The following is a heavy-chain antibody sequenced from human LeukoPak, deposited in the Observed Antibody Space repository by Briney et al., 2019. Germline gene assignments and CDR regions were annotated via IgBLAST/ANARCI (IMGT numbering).Heavy chain of an antibody. CDR3: ARDSIYCSSTSCSVEYFQH. Sequence: ASVKVSCKASGYTFTNYDINWVRQAPGQGLEWMGWISPNSSDTGYAQKFQGRVTISRDTSISTVYMELSSLGSEDTAVYYCARDSIYCSSTSCSVEYFQHWGQGTLVTVSS. J-gene: IGHJ1*01. CDR2: ISPNSSDT. CDR1: GYTFTNYD. V-gene: IGHV1-8*03. D-gene: IGHD2-2*01.